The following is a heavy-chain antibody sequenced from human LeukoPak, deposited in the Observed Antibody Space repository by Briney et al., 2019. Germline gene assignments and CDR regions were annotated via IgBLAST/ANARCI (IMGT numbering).Heavy chain of an antibody. Sequence: ASVKVSCKASGYTFTSYYMHWVRQAPGQGLEWMGIINPSGGSTSYAQKFQARVTMTRDMSTSTVYMELSSLRSEDTAVYYCAGAGGGGDAFDIWGQGTMVTVSS. CDR3: AGAGGGGDAFDI. J-gene: IGHJ3*02. CDR2: INPSGGST. V-gene: IGHV1-46*01. D-gene: IGHD1-14*01. CDR1: GYTFTSYY.